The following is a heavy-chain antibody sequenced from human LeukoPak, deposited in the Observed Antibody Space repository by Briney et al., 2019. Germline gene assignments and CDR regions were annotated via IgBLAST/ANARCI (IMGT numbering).Heavy chain of an antibody. Sequence: GGSLRLSCAASGFTFSSYGMHWVRQAPGKGLEWVAVIWYDGSNKYYADSVKGRFTISRDNSKNTLYLQMNSLRAEDTAVYYRARSNSGSYLFDYWGQGTLVTVSS. CDR1: GFTFSSYG. D-gene: IGHD1-26*01. CDR2: IWYDGSNK. CDR3: ARSNSGSYLFDY. J-gene: IGHJ4*02. V-gene: IGHV3-33*01.